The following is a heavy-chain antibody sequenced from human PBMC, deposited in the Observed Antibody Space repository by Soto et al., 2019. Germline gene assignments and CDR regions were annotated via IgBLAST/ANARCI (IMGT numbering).Heavy chain of an antibody. Sequence: GASVKVSCKASGGTFSSYAISWVRQAPGQGLEWMGGIIPIFGTANYAQKFQGRVTITADESTSTAYMELSSLRSEDTAVYYCARDRDILTGYWFDPWGQGTLVTVSS. V-gene: IGHV1-69*13. CDR2: IIPIFGTA. CDR1: GGTFSSYA. CDR3: ARDRDILTGYWFDP. D-gene: IGHD3-9*01. J-gene: IGHJ5*02.